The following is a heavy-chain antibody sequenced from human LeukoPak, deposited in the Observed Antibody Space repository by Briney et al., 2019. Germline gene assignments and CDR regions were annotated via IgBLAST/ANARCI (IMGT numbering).Heavy chain of an antibody. Sequence: EGSVKVSCKASGYTFTGYYMHWVRQAPGQGLEWMGWINPNSGGTNYAQKFQGRVTMTRDTSISTAYMELSRLRSDDTAVYYCARLNYDFWSGYGHFDYWGQGTLVTVSS. J-gene: IGHJ4*02. V-gene: IGHV1-2*02. CDR1: GYTFTGYY. D-gene: IGHD3-3*01. CDR2: INPNSGGT. CDR3: ARLNYDFWSGYGHFDY.